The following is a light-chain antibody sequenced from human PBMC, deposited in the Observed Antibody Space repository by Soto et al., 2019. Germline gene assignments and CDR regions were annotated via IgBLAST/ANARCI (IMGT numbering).Light chain of an antibody. CDR2: AAS. CDR3: QQYYSYPSLT. J-gene: IGKJ4*01. V-gene: IGKV1-8*01. Sequence: AIRMTQSPSSLSASTGDRVTITCRASQGISSYLAWYQQKPGKAPKLLIYAASTLQSGVPSRFSGSGSGTDFTLTISCLQSEDLATYYGQQYYSYPSLTFGGGTKVDIK. CDR1: QGISSY.